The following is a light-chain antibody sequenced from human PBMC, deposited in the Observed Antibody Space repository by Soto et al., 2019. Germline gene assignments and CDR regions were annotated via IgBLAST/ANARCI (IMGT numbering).Light chain of an antibody. CDR3: QQYNDWPPIT. Sequence: EILMTQSPATLSVSPGESATLSCRASQSVRNNLAWYQHKPGQAPRLRIYYASTRATGIPARFSGSGSGTDFTLTISSLQSEDFALYYCQQYNDWPPITFGQGTRLEI. J-gene: IGKJ5*01. V-gene: IGKV3-15*01. CDR1: QSVRNN. CDR2: YAS.